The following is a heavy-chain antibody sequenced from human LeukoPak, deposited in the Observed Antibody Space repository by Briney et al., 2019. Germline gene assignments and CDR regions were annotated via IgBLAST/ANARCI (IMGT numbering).Heavy chain of an antibody. CDR1: GYTFTTYG. Sequence: GASVKVSCKTSGYTFTTYGILWVRQAPGQGLECMGWISGYNGNTNFARKLQGRVTMTTDTSTSTAYMELRSLRSDDTAVYYCARSLTIREGDAFDIWGQGTMVTVSS. D-gene: IGHD3-10*01. CDR2: ISGYNGNT. CDR3: ARSLTIREGDAFDI. V-gene: IGHV1-18*01. J-gene: IGHJ3*02.